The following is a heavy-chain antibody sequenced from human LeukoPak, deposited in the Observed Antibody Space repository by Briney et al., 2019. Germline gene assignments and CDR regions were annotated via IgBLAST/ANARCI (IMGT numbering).Heavy chain of an antibody. Sequence: PGGSLRLSCEASGFTFSDYSLNWVRQAPGKGLEWVSYIGGRTSTIKYADSVRGRFTVSRDNAKNSLYLQMTSLRAEDTAVYYCARGEGAVTTVYWGQGTLVTVSS. CDR3: ARGEGAVTTVY. CDR2: IGGRTSTI. CDR1: GFTFSDYS. V-gene: IGHV3-48*01. D-gene: IGHD4-17*01. J-gene: IGHJ4*02.